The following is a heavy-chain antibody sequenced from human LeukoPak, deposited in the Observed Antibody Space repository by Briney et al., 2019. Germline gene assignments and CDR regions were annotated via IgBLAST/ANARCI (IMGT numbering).Heavy chain of an antibody. CDR1: GGFINSYY. CDR2: VYTSGIT. D-gene: IGHD3-9*01. V-gene: IGHV4-4*07. CDR3: ARHNGFDRGYYYYMDV. Sequence: TSETLSLTCTVSGGFINSYYWSWIRQPVGKGLEWIGRVYTSGITNYNPSLKSRITMSVDTSKNQFSLKLTSVTAADTAVYYCARHNGFDRGYYYYMDVWGKGTTVTVSS. J-gene: IGHJ6*03.